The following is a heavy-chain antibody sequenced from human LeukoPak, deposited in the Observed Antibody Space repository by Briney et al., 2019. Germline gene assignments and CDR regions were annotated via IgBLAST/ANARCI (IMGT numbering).Heavy chain of an antibody. D-gene: IGHD3-22*01. J-gene: IGHJ4*02. CDR1: GSTFGAYL. Sequence: GGSLRLSCVDSGSTFGAYLMTWVRQAPGKGLEWVATIKQNGGEKYYVDSVKGRFTISRDNAKDSLYLQMNSLRAEDTAVYYCASGGYYYYFDYWGQGTLVTVSS. CDR3: ASGGYYYYFDY. CDR2: IKQNGGEK. V-gene: IGHV3-7*01.